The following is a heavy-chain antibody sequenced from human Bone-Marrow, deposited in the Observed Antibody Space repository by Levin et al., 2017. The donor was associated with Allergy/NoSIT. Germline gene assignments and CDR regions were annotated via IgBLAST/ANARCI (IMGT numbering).Heavy chain of an antibody. D-gene: IGHD2-15*01. V-gene: IGHV3-23*01. Sequence: HSGGSLRLSCAASGFSFSSFTMSWVRHNPGKGLEWVSGITGSGGGTFYADSVKGRFTLSRDNFKNTLYLQMNSLRVEDTAVYYCAAHLCSGGNCYGGEAFDAWGQGTMVTVSS. J-gene: IGHJ3*01. CDR2: ITGSGGGT. CDR3: AAHLCSGGNCYGGEAFDA. CDR1: GFSFSSFT.